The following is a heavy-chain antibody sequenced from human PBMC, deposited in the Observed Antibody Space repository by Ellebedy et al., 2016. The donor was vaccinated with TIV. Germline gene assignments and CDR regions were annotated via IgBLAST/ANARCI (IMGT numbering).Heavy chain of an antibody. V-gene: IGHV1-2*04. CDR3: ARDGYTTASDY. D-gene: IGHD5-24*01. Sequence: ASVKVSCKTSGYTFTAYHIHWVRQAPGQGLEWMGWINPNSGGTNYAQKFQGWVTMTRDTSISTAYMELSRLRSDDTAVYYCARDGYTTASDYWGQGTLVTVSS. CDR2: INPNSGGT. J-gene: IGHJ4*02. CDR1: GYTFTAYH.